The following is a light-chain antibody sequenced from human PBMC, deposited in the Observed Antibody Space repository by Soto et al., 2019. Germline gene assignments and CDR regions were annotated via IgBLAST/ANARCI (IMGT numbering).Light chain of an antibody. CDR1: QSVSSN. Sequence: EIVMTQSPATLSVSPGERATLSCRASQSVSSNLAWYQQQPGQAPRLLISGASTRATGIPARFSGSGSGTEFTLTISSLQSEDFAVYFCQQYNNWPPGTSGQGTKVEIK. CDR3: QQYNNWPPGT. CDR2: GAS. V-gene: IGKV3-15*01. J-gene: IGKJ1*01.